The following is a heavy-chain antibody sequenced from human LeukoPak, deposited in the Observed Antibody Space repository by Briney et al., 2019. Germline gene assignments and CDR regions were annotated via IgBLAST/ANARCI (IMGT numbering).Heavy chain of an antibody. J-gene: IGHJ4*02. CDR1: GYTFTSYG. CDR2: ISAYNGNT. Sequence: SVKVSCKASGYTFTSYGISWVRQAPGQGLEWMGWISAYNGNTNYAQKLQGRVTMTTDTSTSTAHMELRSLRSDDTAVYYCARNHHPVVITDYWGQGTLVTVSS. CDR3: ARNHHPVVITDY. D-gene: IGHD3-22*01. V-gene: IGHV1-18*01.